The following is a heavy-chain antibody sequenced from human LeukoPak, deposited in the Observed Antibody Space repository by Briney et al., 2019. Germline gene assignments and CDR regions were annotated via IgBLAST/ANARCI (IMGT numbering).Heavy chain of an antibody. CDR2: ISSSSSYI. CDR3: ARFGRGSYGAAFDY. CDR1: GFTFSSYS. D-gene: IGHD1-26*01. V-gene: IGHV3-21*01. J-gene: IGHJ4*02. Sequence: GGSLRLSCAASGFTFSSYSMNWVRQAPGKGLEWVSSISSSSSYIHYADSVKGRFTISRDNAKNSLYLQMNSLRAEDTAVYYCARFGRGSYGAAFDYWGQGTLVTVSS.